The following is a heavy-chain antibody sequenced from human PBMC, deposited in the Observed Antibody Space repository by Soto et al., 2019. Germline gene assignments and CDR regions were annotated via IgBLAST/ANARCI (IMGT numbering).Heavy chain of an antibody. CDR2: FDPEDGET. D-gene: IGHD2-15*01. Sequence: VASVKVSCKVSGYTLTELSMHWVRQAPGKGLEWMGGFDPEDGETIYAQKFQGRVTMTEDTSTDTAYMELSSLRSEDTAVYYCASGGYCSGGSCYSHAFDIWGQGTMVTVSS. V-gene: IGHV1-24*01. J-gene: IGHJ3*02. CDR3: ASGGYCSGGSCYSHAFDI. CDR1: GYTLTELS.